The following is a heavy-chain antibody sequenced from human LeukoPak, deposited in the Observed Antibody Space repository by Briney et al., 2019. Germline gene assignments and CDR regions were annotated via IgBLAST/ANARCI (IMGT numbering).Heavy chain of an antibody. V-gene: IGHV1-2*02. J-gene: IGHJ4*02. Sequence: GASVKVSCTASGYTFTGYYMHWVRQAPGQGLEWMGWINPNSGGTNYAQKFQGRVTMTRDTSISTAYMELSRLRSDDTAVYYCARDSPNSGSFGDWGQGTLVTVSS. D-gene: IGHD1-26*01. CDR3: ARDSPNSGSFGD. CDR1: GYTFTGYY. CDR2: INPNSGGT.